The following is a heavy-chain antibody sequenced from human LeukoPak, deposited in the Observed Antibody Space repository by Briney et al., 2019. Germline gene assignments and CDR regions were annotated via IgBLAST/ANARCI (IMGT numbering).Heavy chain of an antibody. CDR3: ARDLGKKVTPYYYYYGMDV. V-gene: IGHV3-33*01. D-gene: IGHD2-21*02. CDR1: GFTFSTHG. CDR2: IWFDGSNK. Sequence: GGSLRLSCVTPGFTFSTHGMHWVRQAPGKGLEWVAVIWFDGSNKYYADSVKGRFTISRDNSKDTFYLQMNSLRAEDTAVYYCARDLGKKVTPYYYYYGMDVWGQGTTITVSS. J-gene: IGHJ6*02.